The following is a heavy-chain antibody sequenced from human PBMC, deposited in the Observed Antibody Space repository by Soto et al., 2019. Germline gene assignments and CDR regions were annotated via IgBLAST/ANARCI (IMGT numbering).Heavy chain of an antibody. D-gene: IGHD6-13*01. CDR2: IYWDDDK. V-gene: IGHV2-5*02. J-gene: IGHJ1*01. CDR1: GFSLSTSVVG. Sequence: QITLKESGPTLVKPTQTLTLTCTFSGFSLSTSVVGVGWIRQPPGKALEWLALIYWDDDKRYSPSLRSRLTITKDTSKNQVVLTMTNMDPVDTATYYCANRHATSSSSWYGDYFQHWGQVTLVTVSS. CDR3: ANRHATSSSSWYGDYFQH.